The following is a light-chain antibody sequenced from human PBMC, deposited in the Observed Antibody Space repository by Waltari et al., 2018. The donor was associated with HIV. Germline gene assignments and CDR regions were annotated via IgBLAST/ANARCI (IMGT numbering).Light chain of an antibody. Sequence: MAMIQSPCSLLVTPGAPASPHRTSSQSLLHRNGYTYLDWYLQKPGQSPQLLIYLASNRASGVSDRFSGSGSGTNFTLKISRVEAEDVGMYYCMQALQTLTFGGGTEVEI. CDR2: LAS. J-gene: IGKJ4*01. CDR3: MQALQTLT. CDR1: QSLLHRNGYTY. V-gene: IGKV2-28*01.